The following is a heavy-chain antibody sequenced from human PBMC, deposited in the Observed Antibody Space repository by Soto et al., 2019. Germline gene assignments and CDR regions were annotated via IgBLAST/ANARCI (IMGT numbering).Heavy chain of an antibody. Sequence: EVQLVESGGGLVKPGGSLRLSCAASGFTFSNAWMSWVRQAPGKGLEWVGRIKSKTDGGTTDYAAPVKGRFTISRDDAKNTLYLQMNSLKTEDTAVYYCTTSRPTWDIVVRRSFYMDVWGKGTTVTVSS. J-gene: IGHJ6*03. V-gene: IGHV3-15*01. CDR1: GFTFSNAW. CDR2: IKSKTDGGTT. CDR3: TTSRPTWDIVVRRSFYMDV. D-gene: IGHD2-2*01.